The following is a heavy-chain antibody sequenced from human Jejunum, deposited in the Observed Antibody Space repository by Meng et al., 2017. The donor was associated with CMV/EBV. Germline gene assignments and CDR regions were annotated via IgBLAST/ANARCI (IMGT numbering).Heavy chain of an antibody. CDR2: LNQAGNDK. CDR1: FGGFW. V-gene: IGHV3-7*01. J-gene: IGHJ6*02. CDR3: ASIGDGYMRADSNGMGV. D-gene: IGHD5-24*01. Sequence: FGGFWMAWARLAPGTGLEWVACLNQAGNDKYYVDSVTGRFTISRDNAKNSLYLQMNRLRAEDTAVYYCASIGDGYMRADSNGMGVWGQGTTATVSS.